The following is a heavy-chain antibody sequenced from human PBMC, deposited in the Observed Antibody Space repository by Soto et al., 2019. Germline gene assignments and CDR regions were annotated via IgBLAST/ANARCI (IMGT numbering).Heavy chain of an antibody. D-gene: IGHD6-19*01. CDR2: IYHSGST. J-gene: IGHJ6*02. CDR1: GGSISSSNW. Sequence: PSETLSLTCAVSGGSISSSNWWSWVRQPPGKGLEWIGEIYHSGSTNYNPSLKSRVTISVDKSKNQFSLKLSSVTAADTAVYYCARTGGSSGWYSHYYYYGMDVWGQGTTVTVSS. V-gene: IGHV4-4*02. CDR3: ARTGGSSGWYSHYYYYGMDV.